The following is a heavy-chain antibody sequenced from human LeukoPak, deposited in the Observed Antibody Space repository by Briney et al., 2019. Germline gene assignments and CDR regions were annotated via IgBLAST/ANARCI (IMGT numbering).Heavy chain of an antibody. V-gene: IGHV3-74*01. CDR3: TRGGVDY. CDR2: INSDGSTT. CDR1: GFTFSNYW. J-gene: IGHJ4*02. D-gene: IGHD3-10*01. Sequence: GGSLRLSCAASGFTFSNYWMHWVRQAPGKGLVWVSRINSDGSTTTYADSVKGRFTISRDNAKNTLYLQMNSLRAEDTAVYFCTRGGVDYWGQGTLVTVSS.